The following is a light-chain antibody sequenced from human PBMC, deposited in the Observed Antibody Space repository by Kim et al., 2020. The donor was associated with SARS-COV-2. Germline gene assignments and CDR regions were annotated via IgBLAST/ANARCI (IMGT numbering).Light chain of an antibody. J-gene: IGLJ2*01. CDR3: QVWDSTDDHVV. V-gene: IGLV3-21*04. CDR2: YDD. CDR1: NIGTKS. Sequence: SYELTQPPSVSVAPGKTARVTYGGNNIGTKSVHWYQQRPGQAPVLVIFYDDDRPSGIPERFSGSNSGNTATLTISRVEAGDEADYYCQVWDSTDDHVVFGGGTQLTVL.